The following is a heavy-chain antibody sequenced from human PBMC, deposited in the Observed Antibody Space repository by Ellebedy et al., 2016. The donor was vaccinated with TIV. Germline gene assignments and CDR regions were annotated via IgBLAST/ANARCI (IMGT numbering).Heavy chain of an antibody. J-gene: IGHJ5*02. D-gene: IGHD3-3*01. CDR1: GFSISNFW. CDR2: IKTDGSET. V-gene: IGHV3-7*01. Sequence: GESLKISCAAWGFSISNFWMSWVRQAPGKGLEGVAHIKTDGSETYYVDSGKGRFTISRENAKNALFLQMDGLRVDDSAVYYCVGFGVFNLWGQGAPVTVSS. CDR3: VGFGVFNL.